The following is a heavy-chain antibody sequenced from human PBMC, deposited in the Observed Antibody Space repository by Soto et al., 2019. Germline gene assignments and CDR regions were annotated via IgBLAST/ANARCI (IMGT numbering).Heavy chain of an antibody. Sequence: QMQLVQSGPEVKKPGTSVKVSCKASGFTFTSSAVQWVRQARGQRLEWIGWIVVGSGNTNYAQKFQERVTITRDMSTSTAYMELSSLRSEDTAVYYCAARGGYYYGMDVWGQGTTVTVSS. J-gene: IGHJ6*02. D-gene: IGHD3-16*01. CDR3: AARGGYYYGMDV. V-gene: IGHV1-58*01. CDR1: GFTFTSSA. CDR2: IVVGSGNT.